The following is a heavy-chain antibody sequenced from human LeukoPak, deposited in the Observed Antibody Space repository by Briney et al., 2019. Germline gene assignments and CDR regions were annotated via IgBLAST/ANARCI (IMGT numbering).Heavy chain of an antibody. CDR3: ARDGGNYFDF. D-gene: IGHD4-23*01. V-gene: IGHV6-1*01. Sequence: SQTLSLTSAISGDRVSSNSASCDWIRQSPTRCLEWLGRTYYRSKWFNDYAVSVKSRISINPDTSKNQFSLHLNSVTPEDTAVYYCARDGGNYFDFWGQGTLVTVSS. CDR1: GDRVSSNSAS. J-gene: IGHJ4*02. CDR2: TYYRSKWFN.